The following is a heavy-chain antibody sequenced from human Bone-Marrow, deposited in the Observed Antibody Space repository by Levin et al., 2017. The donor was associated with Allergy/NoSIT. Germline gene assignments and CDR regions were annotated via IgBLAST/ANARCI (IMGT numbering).Heavy chain of an antibody. CDR1: GFTFSRYW. V-gene: IGHV3-74*01. CDR2: TNEDGSIK. CDR3: ARDLYGADDY. Sequence: ETLSLTCAASGFTFSRYWMHWVRQAPGKGLEWVSRTNEDGSIKTYADSVKDRFTISRDNVENTLYLQMNSLRAEDTAVYYCARDLYGADDYWGQGTLVTVSS. D-gene: IGHD4-17*01. J-gene: IGHJ4*02.